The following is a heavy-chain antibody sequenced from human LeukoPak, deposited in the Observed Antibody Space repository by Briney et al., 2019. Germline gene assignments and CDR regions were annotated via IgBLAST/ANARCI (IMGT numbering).Heavy chain of an antibody. CDR1: GFTFSNAW. D-gene: IGHD3-22*01. V-gene: IGHV3-15*01. CDR3: TTGHYDSSGYYAYYFDY. Sequence: GGSLRLSCAASGFTFSNAWMSWVRQAPGKGLEWVGRIKSKTDGGTTDYAAPVKGRFTISRDDSKNTLYLQMNSLKTEDTAVYYCTTGHYDSSGYYAYYFDYWGQGTLVTVSS. J-gene: IGHJ4*02. CDR2: IKSKTDGGTT.